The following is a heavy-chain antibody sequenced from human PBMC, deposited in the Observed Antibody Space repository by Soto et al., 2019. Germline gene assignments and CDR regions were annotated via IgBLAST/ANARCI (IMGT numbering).Heavy chain of an antibody. J-gene: IGHJ4*02. Sequence: QVQLVQSGAEVKKPGASVKVSCKASGYTFTSYYMHWVRQAPGQGLEWMGIINPSGGSTSYAQKFQGRVTMTRDTSTSTVYMELSSLRSEDTAVYYCARDQTPSHYDFWSGYYPRTGYYFDYWGQGTLVTVSS. D-gene: IGHD3-3*01. CDR3: ARDQTPSHYDFWSGYYPRTGYYFDY. CDR1: GYTFTSYY. CDR2: INPSGGST. V-gene: IGHV1-46*01.